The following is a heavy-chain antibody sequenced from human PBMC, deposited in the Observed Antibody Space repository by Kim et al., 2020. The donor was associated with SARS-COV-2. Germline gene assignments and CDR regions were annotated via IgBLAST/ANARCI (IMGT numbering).Heavy chain of an antibody. Sequence: CYNPSLKSRVTISVDTSKNQFSLKLSSVTAADTAVYYCARLTSGRDYFDYWGQGTLVTVSS. V-gene: IGHV4-39*01. J-gene: IGHJ4*02. D-gene: IGHD1-26*01. CDR3: ARLTSGRDYFDY.